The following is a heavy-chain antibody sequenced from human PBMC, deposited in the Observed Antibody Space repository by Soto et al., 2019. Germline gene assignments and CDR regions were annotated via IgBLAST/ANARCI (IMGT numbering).Heavy chain of an antibody. CDR2: IIPIFGTA. CDR3: ARGGRCMVRGVSCHGMDV. Sequence: AASVKVSCKASGGTFSSYAISWVRQAPGQGLEWMGGIIPIFGTANYAQKFQGRVTITADESTSTAYMELSSLRSEDTAVYYCARGGRCMVRGVSCHGMDVWGQGTTVTVSS. V-gene: IGHV1-69*13. J-gene: IGHJ6*02. D-gene: IGHD3-10*01. CDR1: GGTFSSYA.